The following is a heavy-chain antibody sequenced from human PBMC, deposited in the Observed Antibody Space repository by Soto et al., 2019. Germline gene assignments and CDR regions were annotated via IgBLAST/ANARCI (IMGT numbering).Heavy chain of an antibody. CDR2: ITGSGGST. Sequence: EVQLLESGGGLVQPGGSLRLSCAASGFTFSTYAMIWVRQAPGKGLEWVSVITGSGGSTYYADSVKGRFTISRDTSKNTLFLRMNSLRAEDTAVYYCAQARYGDSGGIDYWGQGTMVTVSS. CDR1: GFTFSTYA. CDR3: AQARYGDSGGIDY. D-gene: IGHD4-17*01. V-gene: IGHV3-23*01. J-gene: IGHJ4*02.